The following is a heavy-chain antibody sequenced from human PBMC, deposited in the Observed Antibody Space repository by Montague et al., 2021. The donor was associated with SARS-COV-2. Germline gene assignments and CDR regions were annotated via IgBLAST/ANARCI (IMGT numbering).Heavy chain of an antibody. J-gene: IGHJ4*02. V-gene: IGHV4-4*02. D-gene: IGHD5-24*01. CDR1: GGSISSSDW. CDR2: IYHSGRT. CDR3: AVQELAYFDY. Sequence: SETLSLTCAVSGGSISSSDWWSWARQPPGKGLEWIGKIYHSGRTNYNPSLKSRVTISVDESTGQFSLKLRSVTAADTAVYYCAVQELAYFDYWGQGTLVTVSS.